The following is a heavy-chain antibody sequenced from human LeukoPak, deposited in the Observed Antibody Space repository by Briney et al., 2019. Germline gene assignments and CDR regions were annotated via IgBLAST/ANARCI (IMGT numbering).Heavy chain of an antibody. CDR2: IDPSDSYT. J-gene: IGHJ4*02. Sequence: GESLKISCKGSGYSFTSYWINWVRQMPGKGLEWMGTIDPSDSYTNYSPSFQGHVTISADKSISTAYLQWSSLKASDTAMYYCARRPPYSSNWYYFDYWGQGTLVTVSS. D-gene: IGHD6-13*01. CDR1: GYSFTSYW. V-gene: IGHV5-10-1*01. CDR3: ARRPPYSSNWYYFDY.